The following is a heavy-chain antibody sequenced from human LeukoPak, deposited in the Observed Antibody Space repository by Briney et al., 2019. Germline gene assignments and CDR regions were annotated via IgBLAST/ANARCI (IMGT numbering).Heavy chain of an antibody. CDR3: ARIDPLGFFDQ. Sequence: SETLSLTCSVSGGFSSRYYWSWVRQPLGKGLEWLGHIFYSGHSNYNASLTSRIRMSVDTSKAQLSLELASVTAADTAVYYCARIDPLGFFDQWGPGILVTVSS. CDR2: IFYSGHS. J-gene: IGHJ4*02. V-gene: IGHV4-59*12. CDR1: GGFSSRYY. D-gene: IGHD6-25*01.